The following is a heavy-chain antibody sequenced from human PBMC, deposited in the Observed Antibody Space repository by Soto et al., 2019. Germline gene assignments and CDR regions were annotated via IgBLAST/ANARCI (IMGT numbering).Heavy chain of an antibody. CDR3: ARVRAVAGSYYYYGMDV. V-gene: IGHV1-3*01. J-gene: IGHJ6*02. CDR1: GYTFTSYA. CDR2: INAGNGNT. D-gene: IGHD6-19*01. Sequence: ASVKVSCKASGYTFTSYAMHWVRQAPGQRLEWMGWINAGNGNTKYSQKLQGRVTMTTDTSTSTAYMELRSLRSDDTAVYYCARVRAVAGSYYYYGMDVWGQGTTVTVSS.